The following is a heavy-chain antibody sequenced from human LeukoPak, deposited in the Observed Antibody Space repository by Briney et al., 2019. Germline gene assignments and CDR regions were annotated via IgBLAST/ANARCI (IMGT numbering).Heavy chain of an antibody. V-gene: IGHV3-49*04. Sequence: GGSLRLSSTASGFTFGDYAMSWVRQAPGKGLEWVGFIRSKAYGGTTEYAASVKGRFTISRDDSKSIAYLQMNSLKTEDTAVYYCTRYSSSTFDYWGQGTLVTVSS. CDR1: GFTFGDYA. CDR2: IRSKAYGGTT. CDR3: TRYSSSTFDY. J-gene: IGHJ4*02. D-gene: IGHD6-13*01.